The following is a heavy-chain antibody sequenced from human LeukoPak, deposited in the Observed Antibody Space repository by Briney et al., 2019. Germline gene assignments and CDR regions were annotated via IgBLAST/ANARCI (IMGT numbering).Heavy chain of an antibody. CDR2: IYSGGST. J-gene: IGHJ4*02. D-gene: IGHD4-17*01. Sequence: GGALRLSCAASGFTVSSNYMSWVRQAPGKGLEWVSVIYSGGSTYYADSVKGRFTISRDNSKNTLYLQMNSLRAEDTAVYYCARDHYGDYYFDYWSQGTLVTVSS. CDR3: ARDHYGDYYFDY. V-gene: IGHV3-66*02. CDR1: GFTVSSNY.